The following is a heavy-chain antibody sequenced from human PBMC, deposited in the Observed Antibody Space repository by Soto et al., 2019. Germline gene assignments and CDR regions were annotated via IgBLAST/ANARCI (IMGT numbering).Heavy chain of an antibody. J-gene: IGHJ4*02. Sequence: PGGSLRLSCAASGFTFSSYEMNWVRQAPGKGLEWVSYISSSGSTIYYADSVKGRFTISRDNAKNSLYLQMNSLRAEDTAVYYCAKDFEAPPYYYDSSGYYYGSDYWGQGTLVTVSS. V-gene: IGHV3-48*03. CDR1: GFTFSSYE. CDR3: AKDFEAPPYYYDSSGYYYGSDY. CDR2: ISSSGSTI. D-gene: IGHD3-22*01.